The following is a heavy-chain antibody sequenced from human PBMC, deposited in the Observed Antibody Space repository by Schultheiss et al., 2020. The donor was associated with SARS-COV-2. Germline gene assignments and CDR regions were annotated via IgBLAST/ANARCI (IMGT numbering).Heavy chain of an antibody. J-gene: IGHJ4*02. CDR2: IYTSGST. V-gene: IGHV4-61*02. CDR3: ARDTRGLSSSSGGFLDY. CDR1: GGSISSSSYY. Sequence: SETLSLTCTVSGGSISSSSYYWSWIRQPAGKGLEWIGRIYTSGSTNYNPSLKSRLTISLDTSKNQFSLKLRSVTAADTAVYYCARDTRGLSSSSGGFLDYWGQGTLVTVSS. D-gene: IGHD6-6*01.